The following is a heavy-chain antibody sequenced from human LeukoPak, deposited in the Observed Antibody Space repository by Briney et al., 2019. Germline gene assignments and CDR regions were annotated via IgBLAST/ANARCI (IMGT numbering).Heavy chain of an antibody. CDR1: GGSVSSGSYY. CDR3: ARDLLHPTNPWIQLWFFN. D-gene: IGHD5-18*01. V-gene: IGHV4-61*01. J-gene: IGHJ4*02. Sequence: SETLSLTCTVSGGSVSSGSYYWSWIRQPPGKGLEWIGYIYYSGSTNYNPSLKSRVTISVDTSKNQFSLKLSSVTAADTAVYYCARDLLHPTNPWIQLWFFNWGQGTLVTVSS. CDR2: IYYSGST.